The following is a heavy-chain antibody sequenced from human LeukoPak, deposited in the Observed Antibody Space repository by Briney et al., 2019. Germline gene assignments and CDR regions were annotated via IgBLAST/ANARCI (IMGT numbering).Heavy chain of an antibody. CDR1: ELTLSFYA. D-gene: IGHD5-12*01. Sequence: GGSLGLSCAASELTLSFYAMAWVRQAPGRGLEWVSGISPSGAKTLYADSVKGRFTVSRDNSKNTLYLQMNSLRVEDTAVYYCAKDRRGYSGYGYDYYGLDVWGRGSTVTVSS. J-gene: IGHJ6*02. CDR2: ISPSGAKT. V-gene: IGHV3-23*01. CDR3: AKDRRGYSGYGYDYYGLDV.